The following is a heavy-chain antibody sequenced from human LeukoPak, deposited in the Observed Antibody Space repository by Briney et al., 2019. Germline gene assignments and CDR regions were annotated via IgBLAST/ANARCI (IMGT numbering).Heavy chain of an antibody. CDR2: ISSSSSYI. Sequence: GGSLRLSCAASGFTFSSYSMNWVRQAPGKELEWVSSISSSSSYIYYADSVKGRFTISRDNAKNSLYLQMNSLRAEDTAVYYCASHYYDSSGYYLQAFDYWGQGTLVTVSS. CDR3: ASHYYDSSGYYLQAFDY. D-gene: IGHD3-22*01. J-gene: IGHJ4*02. CDR1: GFTFSSYS. V-gene: IGHV3-21*01.